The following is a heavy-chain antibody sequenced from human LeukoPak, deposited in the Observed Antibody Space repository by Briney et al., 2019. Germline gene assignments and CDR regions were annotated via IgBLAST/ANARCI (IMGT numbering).Heavy chain of an antibody. CDR1: GFILNDYG. J-gene: IGHJ6*02. Sequence: GGSLRLSCAASGFILNDYGMHWVRQAPGKGLEWVADIWFDKNQHFADSVKGRFAISRDNSKNTVYLQINSLRAEDTAVYYCTIVVVPAATNYPPYYYYGMDVWGQGTTVTVSS. D-gene: IGHD2-2*01. CDR3: TIVVVPAATNYPPYYYYGMDV. CDR2: IWFDKNQ. V-gene: IGHV3-33*03.